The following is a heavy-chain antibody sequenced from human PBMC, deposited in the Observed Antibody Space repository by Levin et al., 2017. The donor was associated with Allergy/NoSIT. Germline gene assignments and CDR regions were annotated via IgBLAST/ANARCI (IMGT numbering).Heavy chain of an antibody. D-gene: IGHD5-12*01. CDR2: INPSGGST. Sequence: SFNFSFNASLSPFTPSRLPWVRQDPGQGLEWMGIINPSGGSTFYAEKFQARVTMTQDTSTNTVYMELSGLRSEDTAIYYCTRDMSGWLRKECFDSWGQGTLVTVSS. J-gene: IGHJ4*02. CDR3: TRDMSGWLRKECFDS. V-gene: IGHV1-46*03. CDR1: LSPFTPSR.